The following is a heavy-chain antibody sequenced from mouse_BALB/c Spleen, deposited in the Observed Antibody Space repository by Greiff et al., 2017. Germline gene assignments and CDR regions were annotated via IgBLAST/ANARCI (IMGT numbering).Heavy chain of an antibody. D-gene: IGHD2-3*01. CDR2: IYPGNSDT. CDR3: TRRRIKSDGQFAY. V-gene: IGHV1-5*01. CDR1: GYTFTSYW. Sequence: VQLKQSGTVLARPGASVKMSCKASGYTFTSYWMHWVKQRPGQGLEWIGAIYPGNSDTSYNQKFKGKAKLTAVTSTSTAYMELSSLTNEDSAVYYCTRRRIKSDGQFAYWGQGTLVTVSA. J-gene: IGHJ3*01.